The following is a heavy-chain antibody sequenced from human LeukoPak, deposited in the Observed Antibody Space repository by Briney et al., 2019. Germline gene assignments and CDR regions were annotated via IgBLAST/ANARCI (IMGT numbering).Heavy chain of an antibody. CDR2: IYYSWNT. D-gene: IGHD1-7*01. V-gene: IGHV4-30-4*08. J-gene: IGHJ4*02. Sequence: PSETLSLTCTVSGDSTSSGDYYWGWVRQPPGRGLEWLGYIYYSWNTYYHPSLQSRLTISLDTSKNQFSLRLTSVTAADTAVYYCARVWAGTYYFDYWGQGTLITVSS. CDR1: GDSTSSGDYY. CDR3: ARVWAGTYYFDY.